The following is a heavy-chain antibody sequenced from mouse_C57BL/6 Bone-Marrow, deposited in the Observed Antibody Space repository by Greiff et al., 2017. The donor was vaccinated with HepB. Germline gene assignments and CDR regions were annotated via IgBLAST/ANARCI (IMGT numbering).Heavy chain of an antibody. Sequence: DVHLVESGGGLVKPGGSLKLSCAASGFTFSDYGIHWVRQAPEKGLEWVAYISSGSSTIYYADTVKGRFTISRDNAKNTLFLQMTSLRSEDTAMYYCARPTTVVAEDYFDYWGQGTTLTVSS. J-gene: IGHJ2*01. V-gene: IGHV5-17*01. D-gene: IGHD1-1*01. CDR2: ISSGSSTI. CDR1: GFTFSDYG. CDR3: ARPTTVVAEDYFDY.